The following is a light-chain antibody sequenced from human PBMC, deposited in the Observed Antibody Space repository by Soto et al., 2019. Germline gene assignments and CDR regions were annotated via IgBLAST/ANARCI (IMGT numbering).Light chain of an antibody. CDR1: QSISSK. V-gene: IGKV3-15*01. J-gene: IGKJ1*01. CDR2: GAS. CDR3: QQHKNWPPT. Sequence: ETVMTQSPGTMSVSPGERATLSCRASQSISSKLAWYQQKPGQPPRLLVYGASTRATGVPARVTGSGSGTEFTLSISSLQSEDFAVYYCQQHKNWPPTFGQGTRVEIK.